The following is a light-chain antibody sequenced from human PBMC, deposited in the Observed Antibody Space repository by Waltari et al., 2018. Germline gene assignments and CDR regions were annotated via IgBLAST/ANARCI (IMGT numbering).Light chain of an antibody. J-gene: IGLJ1*01. CDR1: SGHSSYA. V-gene: IGLV4-69*01. CDR3: QTWGTGIQV. Sequence: QLVLTQSPSASASLGASVKLTCTLSSGHSSYAIAWHQQQPEKGPRYLMKLNSDGRHSKGDGFPDRFSGSSSGAERYLTISSLQSEDEADYYCQTWGTGIQVFGTGTKVTVL. CDR2: LNSDGRH.